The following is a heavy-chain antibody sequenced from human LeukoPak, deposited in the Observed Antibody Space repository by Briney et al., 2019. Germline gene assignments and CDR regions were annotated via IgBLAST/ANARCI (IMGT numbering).Heavy chain of an antibody. V-gene: IGHV4-39*01. Sequence: SETLSLTCTVSGGSISSDYWGWIRQPPGKGLEWIGSIYYSGTTYYNPSLKSRITISVDTSKNQFSLKLTSVTAADTAVYYCAGPFDYGDLPPVLAFDIWGQGTMVTVSS. CDR2: IYYSGTT. D-gene: IGHD4-17*01. CDR3: AGPFDYGDLPPVLAFDI. CDR1: GGSISSDY. J-gene: IGHJ3*02.